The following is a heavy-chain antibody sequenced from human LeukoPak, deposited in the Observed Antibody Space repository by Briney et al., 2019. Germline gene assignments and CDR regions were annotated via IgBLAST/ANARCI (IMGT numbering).Heavy chain of an antibody. D-gene: IGHD3-22*01. Sequence: SETLSLTCTVSGGSISSYYWSWIRQPPGKGLEWIGYIYYSGSTNYNPSLKSRVTISVDTSKNQFSLKLSSVTAADTAVYYCARDFATYYYDSSGYWVGDYWGQGTLVTVSS. V-gene: IGHV4-59*12. J-gene: IGHJ4*02. CDR1: GGSISSYY. CDR2: IYYSGST. CDR3: ARDFATYYYDSSGYWVGDY.